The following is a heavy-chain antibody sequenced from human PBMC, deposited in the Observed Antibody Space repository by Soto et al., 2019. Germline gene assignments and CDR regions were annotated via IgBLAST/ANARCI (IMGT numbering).Heavy chain of an antibody. CDR1: GYTFTGYY. V-gene: IGHV1-2*04. CDR3: ARYYYDSSGPGGYAFDI. CDR2: INPNSGGT. J-gene: IGHJ3*02. Sequence: ASVKVSCKASGYTFTGYYMHWVRQAPGQGLEWMGWINPNSGGTNYAQKFQGWVTMTRDTSISTAYMELSRLRSDDTAVYYCARYYYDSSGPGGYAFDIWGQGTMVTVSS. D-gene: IGHD3-22*01.